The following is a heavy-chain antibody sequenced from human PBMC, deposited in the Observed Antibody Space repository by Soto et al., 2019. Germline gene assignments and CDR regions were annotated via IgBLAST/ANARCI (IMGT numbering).Heavy chain of an antibody. Sequence: QVQLQESGPGLVKPSETLSLTCTVSGGSISSYYWSWIRQPPEKGLEWIGYIHYSGSTNYNPSLKSRVTISVYTSKNQFSLKLSSVTAADTAVYYCARALDVVAFDIWGQGTMVTVSS. J-gene: IGHJ3*02. V-gene: IGHV4-59*01. CDR3: ARALDVVAFDI. CDR2: IHYSGST. CDR1: GGSISSYY. D-gene: IGHD1-1*01.